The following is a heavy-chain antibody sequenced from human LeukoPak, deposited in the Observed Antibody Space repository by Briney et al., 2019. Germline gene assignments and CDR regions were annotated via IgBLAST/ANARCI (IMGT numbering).Heavy chain of an antibody. CDR1: GFTFSSYG. CDR3: AKDDSGGSCNY. CDR2: ISYDGSNK. J-gene: IGHJ4*02. V-gene: IGHV3-30*18. Sequence: GGSLRLSCAASGFTFSSYGMHWVRQAPGKGLEWVAVISYDGSNKYYADSVKGRFTISRDNSKNTLYLQMNSLRAEDTAVYYCAKDDSGGSCNYWGQGTLVTVSS. D-gene: IGHD2-15*01.